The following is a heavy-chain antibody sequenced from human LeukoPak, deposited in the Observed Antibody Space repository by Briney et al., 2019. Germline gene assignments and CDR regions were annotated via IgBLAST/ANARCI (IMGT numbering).Heavy chain of an antibody. CDR3: ASSLPLYCSSTSCYKRGPGDMDV. V-gene: IGHV1-69*13. CDR1: GGTFSSYA. CDR2: IIPIFGTA. J-gene: IGHJ6*03. D-gene: IGHD2-2*02. Sequence: EASVKVSCKASGGTFSSYAISWVRQAPGQGLEWMGGIIPIFGTANYAQKFQGRVTITADESTSTAYMELSSLRSEDTAVYYCASSLPLYCSSTSCYKRGPGDMDVWGKGTTVTVSS.